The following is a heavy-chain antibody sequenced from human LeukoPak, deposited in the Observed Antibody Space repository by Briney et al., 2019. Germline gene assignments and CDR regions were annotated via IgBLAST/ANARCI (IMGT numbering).Heavy chain of an antibody. D-gene: IGHD4-17*01. CDR1: GFTFSSYC. CDR3: ARAGYGDYYFDY. J-gene: IGHJ4*02. Sequence: GGSLRLSCAASGFTFSSYCMHWVRQAPCKGLEWVAVIWYDGSDKYYADSVKGRFTISRDNSKNTLYLQMNSLRAEDTAVYYCARAGYGDYYFDYWGQGTLVTVSS. V-gene: IGHV3-33*01. CDR2: IWYDGSDK.